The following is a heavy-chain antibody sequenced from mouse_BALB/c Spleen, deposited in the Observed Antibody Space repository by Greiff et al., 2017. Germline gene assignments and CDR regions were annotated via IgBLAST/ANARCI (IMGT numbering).Heavy chain of an antibody. V-gene: IGHV2-9*02. CDR1: GFSLTSYG. Sequence: VKLVESGPGLVAPSQSLSITCTVSGFSLTSYGVHWVRQPPGKGLEWLGVIWAGGSTNYNSALMSRLSISKDNSKSQVFLKMNSLQTDDTAMYYCAREKLKYGNPYFDYWGQGTTLTVSS. J-gene: IGHJ2*01. CDR2: IWAGGST. CDR3: AREKLKYGNPYFDY. D-gene: IGHD2-10*02.